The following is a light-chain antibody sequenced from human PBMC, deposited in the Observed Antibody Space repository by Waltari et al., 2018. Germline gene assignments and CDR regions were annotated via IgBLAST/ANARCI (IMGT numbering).Light chain of an antibody. J-gene: IGKJ1*01. CDR3: QQYDRYPWT. V-gene: IGKV1-5*03. CDR1: QSIRIW. CDR2: EAS. Sequence: DIQMTQSSSTLSASVGDKVSITSRASQSIRIWLAWYQRKPGKAPKLLIYEASTLESGVPSRFSGSGSGTEFTLVISSLQPEDFASYHCQQYDRYPWTFGLGTEVEIK.